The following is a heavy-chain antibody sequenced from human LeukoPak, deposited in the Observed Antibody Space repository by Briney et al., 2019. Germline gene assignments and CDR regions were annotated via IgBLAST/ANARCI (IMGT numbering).Heavy chain of an antibody. CDR2: ISGSGGST. V-gene: IGHV3-23*01. Sequence: GGSLRLSCAASGFTFSSYGMNWVRQAPGKGLEWVSAISGSGGSTYYADSVKGRFTISRDNSKNTLYLQMNSLRAEDTAVYYCAKYGDFGFDPWGQGTLVTVSS. CDR3: AKYGDFGFDP. D-gene: IGHD3-3*01. CDR1: GFTFSSYG. J-gene: IGHJ5*02.